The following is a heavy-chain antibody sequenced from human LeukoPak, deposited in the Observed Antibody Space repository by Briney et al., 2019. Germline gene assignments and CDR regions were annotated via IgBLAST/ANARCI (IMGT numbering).Heavy chain of an antibody. Sequence: GGSLRLSCAASGFTYSDYYMSWIRQAPGKGLEWVSYINSSGSTIFYADSVKGRFTISRDNAKSSLHLQMNSLRAEDTAVYYCARVVDGSGSYDNHDSFDIWGQGTMVTVSS. CDR3: ARVVDGSGSYDNHDSFDI. CDR1: GFTYSDYY. CDR2: INSSGSTI. J-gene: IGHJ3*02. D-gene: IGHD3-10*01. V-gene: IGHV3-11*01.